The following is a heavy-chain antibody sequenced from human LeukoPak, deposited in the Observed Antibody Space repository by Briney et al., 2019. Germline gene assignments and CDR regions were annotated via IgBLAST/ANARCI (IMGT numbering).Heavy chain of an antibody. CDR3: ARLVYGDYFGGLNAFDI. CDR1: GGSISSGGYS. J-gene: IGHJ3*02. D-gene: IGHD4-17*01. V-gene: IGHV4-31*03. Sequence: PSETLSLTCTVSGGSISSGGYSWSWIRQHPGKGLEWIGYIYYSGSTYYNPSLKSRVTISVDTSKNQFSLKLSSVTAADTAVYYCARLVYGDYFGGLNAFDIWGQGTMVTVSS. CDR2: IYYSGST.